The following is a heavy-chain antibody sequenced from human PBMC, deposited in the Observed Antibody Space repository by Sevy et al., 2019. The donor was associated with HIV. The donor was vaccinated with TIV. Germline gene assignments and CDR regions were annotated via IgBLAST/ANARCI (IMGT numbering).Heavy chain of an antibody. CDR3: ARDYDSSGYYLFDY. D-gene: IGHD3-22*01. Sequence: GGSLRLSCAASGFTLSSYDMHWVRQAPGKGLEWVAVISDDGSNKYYADSVKGRFTISRDNSKNTLYLQMNSLRAEDTAVYYCARDYDSSGYYLFDYWGQGTLVTVSS. V-gene: IGHV3-30-3*01. CDR2: ISDDGSNK. CDR1: GFTLSSYD. J-gene: IGHJ4*02.